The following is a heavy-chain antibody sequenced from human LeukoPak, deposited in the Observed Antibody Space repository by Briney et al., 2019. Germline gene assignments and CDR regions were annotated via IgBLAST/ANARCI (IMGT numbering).Heavy chain of an antibody. Sequence: GESLKISCKGSGYSFASYWIGWVRQMHGKGLEWVGIMYPGTSDTRYSPSFQVQVTISADKSITTAYLQWSSLKASDTAMYYCARQEISPGSCYYSDYGGQGPLVTVSS. CDR3: ARQEISPGSCYYSDY. D-gene: IGHD3-10*01. J-gene: IGHJ4*02. CDR2: MYPGTSDT. CDR1: GYSFASYW. V-gene: IGHV5-51*01.